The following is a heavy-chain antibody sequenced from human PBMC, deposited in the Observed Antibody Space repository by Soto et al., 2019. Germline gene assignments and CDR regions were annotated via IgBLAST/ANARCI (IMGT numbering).Heavy chain of an antibody. CDR3: ARVAALGSSGWYLNPTI. CDR1: GYTFTSYA. CDR2: INAGNGNT. J-gene: IGHJ3*02. V-gene: IGHV1-3*01. Sequence: ASVKVSCKASGYTFTSYAMHWVRQAPGQRLEWMGWINAGNGNTKYSQKFQGRVTITRDTSASTAYMELSSLRSEDTAVYYCARVAALGSSGWYLNPTIWGQGTMVTVSS. D-gene: IGHD6-19*01.